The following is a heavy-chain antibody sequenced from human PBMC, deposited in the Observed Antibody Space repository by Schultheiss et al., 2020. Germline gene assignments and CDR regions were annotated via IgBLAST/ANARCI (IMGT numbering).Heavy chain of an antibody. D-gene: IGHD4-11*01. CDR3: ARHPESTVTTFYYGMDV. CDR1: GFTVSSNY. V-gene: IGHV3-66*02. Sequence: GGSLRLSCAASGFTVSSNYMSWVRQAPGKGLEWVSVIYSGGSTYYADSVKGRFTISRDNSKNTLYLQMNSLRAEDTAVYYCARHPESTVTTFYYGMDVWGQGTTVTISS. CDR2: IYSGGST. J-gene: IGHJ6*02.